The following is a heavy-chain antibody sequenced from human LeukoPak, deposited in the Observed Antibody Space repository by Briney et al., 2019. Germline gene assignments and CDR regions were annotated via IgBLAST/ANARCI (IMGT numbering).Heavy chain of an antibody. CDR2: INHSGST. CDR3: ARGRIQLWSKVTKYFDL. Sequence: PSETLSLTCTVSGGSISSSSYYWSWIRQPPGKGLEWIGEINHSGSTNYNPSLRSRVTISVDTSKNQFSLKLSSVTAADTAVYYCARGRIQLWSKVTKYFDLWGRGTLVTVSS. J-gene: IGHJ2*01. CDR1: GGSISSSSYY. V-gene: IGHV4-39*07. D-gene: IGHD5-18*01.